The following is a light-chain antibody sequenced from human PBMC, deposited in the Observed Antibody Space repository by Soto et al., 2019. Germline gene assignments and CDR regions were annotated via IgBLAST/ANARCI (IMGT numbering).Light chain of an antibody. CDR1: QGLSSY. J-gene: IGKJ5*01. V-gene: IGKV3-11*01. CDR3: QQRSNWPPIT. Sequence: EIVLTQSPATLSLSPGERATLSFRSSQGLSSYLAWYQQKPGQAPRLLIYDASNRATGIPARFRGSGSGTAFTLTISRLEPEDFAIYYCQQRSNWPPITFGQGTRLEIK. CDR2: DAS.